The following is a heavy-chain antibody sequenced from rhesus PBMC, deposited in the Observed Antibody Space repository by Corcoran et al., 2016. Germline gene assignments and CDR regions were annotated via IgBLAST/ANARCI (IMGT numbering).Heavy chain of an antibody. CDR3: ARDRIAAAGGFDY. Sequence: QVQLQESGPGVVKPSETLSLTCAVSGGSISSGYDWSWIRQPPGKGLEWIGHIYGSSGSTNSNPSLKNRVTISNDASNNQFSLKLSSVTAADTAVYYCARDRIAAAGGFDYWGQGVLVTVSS. CDR2: IYGSSGST. V-gene: IGHV4-76*01. J-gene: IGHJ4*01. D-gene: IGHD6-25*01. CDR1: GGSISSGYD.